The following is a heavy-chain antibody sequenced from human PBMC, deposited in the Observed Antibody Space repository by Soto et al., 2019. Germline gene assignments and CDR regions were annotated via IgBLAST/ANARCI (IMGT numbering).Heavy chain of an antibody. V-gene: IGHV1-3*04. Sequence: QVQLVQSGAEVKKPGASVKVSCKPSGYAFTSYLLYWVRQAPGQRLEWMGWINTGNGNTKYSQTFQGRVTITRDTSASTAYMELSSLTSEDTAVYYCASGNCGYICYHDYWGQGTLVTVSS. CDR2: INTGNGNT. CDR1: GYAFTSYL. CDR3: ASGNCGYICYHDY. J-gene: IGHJ4*02. D-gene: IGHD5-12*01.